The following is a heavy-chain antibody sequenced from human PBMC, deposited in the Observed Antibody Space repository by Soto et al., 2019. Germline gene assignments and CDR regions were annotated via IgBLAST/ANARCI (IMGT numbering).Heavy chain of an antibody. CDR3: ARVSGYCSSTSCLYYYYYYGMDV. CDR2: INPNSGGT. D-gene: IGHD2-2*03. Sequence: ASVKVSCKVSGYTFTGYYMHWVRQAPGQGLEWMGWINPNSGGTNYAQKFQGRVTMTRDTSISTAYMELSRLRSDDTAVYYCARVSGYCSSTSCLYYYYYYGMDVWGQGTAVTVSS. V-gene: IGHV1-2*02. J-gene: IGHJ6*02. CDR1: GYTFTGYY.